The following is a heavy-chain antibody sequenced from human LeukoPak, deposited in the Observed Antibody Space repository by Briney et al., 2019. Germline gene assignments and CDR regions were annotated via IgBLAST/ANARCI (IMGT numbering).Heavy chain of an antibody. CDR1: GYTFTGYY. Sequence: ASVKVSCKASGYTFTGYYMHWGRQAPGQGVEGMRRINPNSGVTTYPQKFQGRVTMTSDTSISTAYMELSRLRSDDTAVYYCACLAMANYYYMDVWGKGTTVTVSS. D-gene: IGHD5-18*01. J-gene: IGHJ6*03. CDR2: INPNSGVT. CDR3: ACLAMANYYYMDV. V-gene: IGHV1-2*06.